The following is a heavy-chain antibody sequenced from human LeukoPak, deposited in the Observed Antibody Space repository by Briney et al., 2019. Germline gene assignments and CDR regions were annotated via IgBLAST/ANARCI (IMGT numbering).Heavy chain of an antibody. CDR2: INWNGGST. J-gene: IGHJ4*02. D-gene: IGHD3-3*01. CDR3: ARVKGSGYRNYIDY. Sequence: GGSLRLSCAASGFTFDDYAMNWVRQAPGKGLGCVPGINWNGGSTYYRDSVKGRFTNSRDNAKNSLYLQMNSLRAEDTALYYWARVKGSGYRNYIDYWGQGTLVTVSS. V-gene: IGHV3-20*04. CDR1: GFTFDDYA.